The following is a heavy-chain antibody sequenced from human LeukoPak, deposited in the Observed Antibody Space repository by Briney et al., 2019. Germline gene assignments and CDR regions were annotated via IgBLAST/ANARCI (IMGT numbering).Heavy chain of an antibody. V-gene: IGHV3-74*01. CDR1: GFAFSSYW. D-gene: IGHD7-27*01. Sequence: RSGWSLRLSCAASGFAFSSYWMHWVRQAPGKGLVWVSRINSDGSSTSYADSVKGRFTISRDNAKNTLYLQMNSLRAEDTAVYYCASGPVRGIDYWGQGTLVTVSS. J-gene: IGHJ4*02. CDR2: INSDGSST. CDR3: ASGPVRGIDY.